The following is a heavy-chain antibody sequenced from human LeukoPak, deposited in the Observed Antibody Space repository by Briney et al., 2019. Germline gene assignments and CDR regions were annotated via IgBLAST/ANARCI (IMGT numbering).Heavy chain of an antibody. V-gene: IGHV3-23*01. J-gene: IGHJ6*02. Sequence: PGGSLRPSCAASRFYFTSFAMAWVRQAPGKGLEWVSAISGSGETTYYTESVKGRFIISRDNSNQILPLQMNSLGADDTAVYYCAKFGGDFWSGFDTINGMDVWGQGSVVNVS. CDR1: RFYFTSFA. CDR2: ISGSGETT. CDR3: AKFGGDFWSGFDTINGMDV. D-gene: IGHD3-3*01.